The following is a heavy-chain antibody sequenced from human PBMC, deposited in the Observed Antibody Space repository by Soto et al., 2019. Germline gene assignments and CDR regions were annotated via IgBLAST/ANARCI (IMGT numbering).Heavy chain of an antibody. V-gene: IGHV4-39*01. CDR3: ARLTMARWDY. CDR2: IYYSGST. CDR1: GGSISSSSYY. D-gene: IGHD3-10*01. J-gene: IGHJ4*02. Sequence: PSETLSLTCTVSGGSISSSSYYWGWIRQPPGKGLEWIGSIYYSGSTYYNPSLKSRVTISVDTSKNQFSLKLSSVTAADTAVYYCARLTMARWDYWGQGTLVTVSS.